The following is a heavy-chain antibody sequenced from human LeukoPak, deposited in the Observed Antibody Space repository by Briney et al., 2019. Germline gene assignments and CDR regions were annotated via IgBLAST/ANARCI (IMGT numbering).Heavy chain of an antibody. CDR1: GYTLTELS. CDR2: FDPEDGET. Sequence: ASVKVSCKVSGYTLTELSMHWVRQAPGKGLEWMGGFDPEDGETIYAQKFQGRVTITTDESTSTAYMELSSLRSEDTAVYYCARGGVRYCSSTSCYTIGGYYYYYMDVWGKGTTVTVSS. V-gene: IGHV1-24*01. CDR3: ARGGVRYCSSTSCYTIGGYYYYYMDV. J-gene: IGHJ6*03. D-gene: IGHD2-2*02.